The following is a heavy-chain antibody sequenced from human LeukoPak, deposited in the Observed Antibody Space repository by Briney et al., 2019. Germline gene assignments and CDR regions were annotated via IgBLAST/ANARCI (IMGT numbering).Heavy chain of an antibody. J-gene: IGHJ4*02. CDR2: IYYSGST. CDR1: GGSISSYY. D-gene: IGHD4-17*01. Sequence: SETLSLTCTVSGGSISSYYWSWIRQPPGKGLEWIGYIYYSGSTNYNPSLKSRVTISVDTSKNQFSLKLSSVTAADTAVYYCARVGGRDYGDYGTFDYWGQGTLSPSPQ. CDR3: ARVGGRDYGDYGTFDY. V-gene: IGHV4-59*01.